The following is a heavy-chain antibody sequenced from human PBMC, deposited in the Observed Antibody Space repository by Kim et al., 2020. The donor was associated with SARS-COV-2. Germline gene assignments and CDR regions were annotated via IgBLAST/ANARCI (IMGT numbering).Heavy chain of an antibody. V-gene: IGHV1-8*01. CDR2: MNPNSGNT. CDR1: GYTFISYD. CDR3: ARAPTWNNDTRPYYFDY. J-gene: IGHJ4*02. Sequence: ASVKVSCKASGYTFISYDINWVRQATGQGLEWMGWMNPNSGNTGYAQKFQGRVAMTRNTSISTAYMELSSLRSEDTAVYYCARAPTWNNDTRPYYFDYWGQGTLVTVSS. D-gene: IGHD1-1*01.